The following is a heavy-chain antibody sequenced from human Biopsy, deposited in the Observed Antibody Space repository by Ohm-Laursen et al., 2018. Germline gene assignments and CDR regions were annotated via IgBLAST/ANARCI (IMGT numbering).Heavy chain of an antibody. Sequence: GTLSLTCTVSGVSITAYYWSWIRQPPGKGLECIGNIHHSGSTNYNPSLKSRLTISVDTSKNQFSLKLSSVTAAGTAAYYCARMDCSGGSCHYYSYGMDVWGQGTTVTVSS. CDR2: IHHSGST. J-gene: IGHJ6*02. CDR1: GVSITAYY. V-gene: IGHV4-4*09. CDR3: ARMDCSGGSCHYYSYGMDV. D-gene: IGHD2-15*01.